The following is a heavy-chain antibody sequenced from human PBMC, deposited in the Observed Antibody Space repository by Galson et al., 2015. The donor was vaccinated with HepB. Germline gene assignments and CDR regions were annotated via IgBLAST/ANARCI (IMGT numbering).Heavy chain of an antibody. CDR2: INENGAYT. Sequence: SLRLSCAGSGYAFSNSGMSWVRQAPGQGLEWVASINENGAYTFYIDSVRGRFTISRDNSMTTLYAHMYSLRGEDTAVYCCAKHMLVTAGLGAFDIWGQGTMVIVSS. J-gene: IGHJ3*02. CDR3: AKHMLVTAGLGAFDI. V-gene: IGHV3-23*01. CDR1: GYAFSNSG. D-gene: IGHD2-21*02.